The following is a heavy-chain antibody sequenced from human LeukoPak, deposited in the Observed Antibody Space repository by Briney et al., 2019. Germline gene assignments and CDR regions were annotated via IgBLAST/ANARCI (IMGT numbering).Heavy chain of an antibody. V-gene: IGHV1-46*01. J-gene: IGHJ4*02. CDR1: GYTFTSYY. CDR2: INPSGGST. Sequence: ASVKVSCKASGYTFTSYYMHWVRQAPGQGLEWMGIINPSGGSTSYAQKFQGRVTITRDTSTSTVYMELSSLRAEDTAVYYCARVYSGWYDYWGQGTLVTVSS. CDR3: ARVYSGWYDY. D-gene: IGHD6-19*01.